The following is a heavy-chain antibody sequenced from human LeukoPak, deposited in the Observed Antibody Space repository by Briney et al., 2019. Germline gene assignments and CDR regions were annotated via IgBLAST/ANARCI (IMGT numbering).Heavy chain of an antibody. CDR2: IIPIFGTA. Sequence: GASVKVSCKASGGTFSSYAISWVRQAPGQGLEWMGGIIPIFGTANYAQKFQGRVTTTADKSTSTAYMELSSLRSEDTAVYYCASPEGVYFDWFTRLDYWGQGTLVTVSS. J-gene: IGHJ4*02. CDR1: GGTFSSYA. V-gene: IGHV1-69*06. CDR3: ASPEGVYFDWFTRLDY. D-gene: IGHD3-9*01.